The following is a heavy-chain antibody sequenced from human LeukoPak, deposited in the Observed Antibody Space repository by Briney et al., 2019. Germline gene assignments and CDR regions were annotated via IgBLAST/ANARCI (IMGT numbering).Heavy chain of an antibody. D-gene: IGHD3-22*01. CDR1: GVSIRSIS. CDR3: ARHLLIVGPFDI. J-gene: IGHJ3*02. V-gene: IGHV4-59*08. CDR2: IYYSGST. Sequence: SETLCPTRTVSGVSIRSISCGLFRHPPWRLLNWIGYIYYSGSTNSNPSLKSRVTISVDTSKNQFSLKLSSVAAADTAVYYCARHLLIVGPFDIWGQGTMVTVSS.